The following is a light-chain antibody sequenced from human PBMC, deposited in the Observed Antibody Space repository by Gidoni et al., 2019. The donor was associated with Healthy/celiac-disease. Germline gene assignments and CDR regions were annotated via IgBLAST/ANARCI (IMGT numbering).Light chain of an antibody. CDR2: DAS. J-gene: IGKJ5*01. CDR1: QDISNY. CDR3: QQYDNLPT. Sequence: DLQMTQSPSSLSASVGDRVTITCQASQDISNYLKWYQQKPGKAPKLLIYDASNLETGVPSRFSGSGSGTDFTFTISSLQPEDIATYYCQQYDNLPTFXQXTRLEIK. V-gene: IGKV1-33*01.